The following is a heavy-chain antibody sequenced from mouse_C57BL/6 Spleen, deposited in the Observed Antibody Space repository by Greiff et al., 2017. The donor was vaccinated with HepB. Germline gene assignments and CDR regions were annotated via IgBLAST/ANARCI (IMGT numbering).Heavy chain of an antibody. Sequence: VKLQQSGPELVKPGASVKISCKASGYAFSSSWMNWVKQRPGKGLEWIGRIYPGDGATNYNGKFKGKATLTADKSSSTAYMQLSSLTSEDSAVYFCARTDYGAMDYWGQGTSVTVSS. V-gene: IGHV1-82*01. D-gene: IGHD1-1*02. CDR3: ARTDYGAMDY. CDR2: IYPGDGAT. J-gene: IGHJ4*01. CDR1: GYAFSSSW.